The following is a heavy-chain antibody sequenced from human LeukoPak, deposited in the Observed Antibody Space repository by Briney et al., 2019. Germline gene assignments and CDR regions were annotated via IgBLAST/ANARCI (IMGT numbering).Heavy chain of an antibody. CDR2: IYRGGST. V-gene: IGHV3-53*01. CDR1: GFTVSSNY. CDR3: ARDLSYYGMDV. D-gene: IGHD2/OR15-2a*01. Sequence: GGSLRLSCAASGFTVSSNYMNWVRQAPGKGLEWVSVIYRGGSTYYADAGKGRFTISRVKSNNTMYLQMNSLREEDTAVYYCARDLSYYGMDVWGQGTTVTVSS. J-gene: IGHJ6*02.